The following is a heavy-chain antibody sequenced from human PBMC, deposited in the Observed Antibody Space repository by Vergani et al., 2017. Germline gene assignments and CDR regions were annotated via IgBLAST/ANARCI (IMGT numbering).Heavy chain of an antibody. Sequence: VQLVESGGGVVQPGRSLRLSCAASGFTFSSYAMHWVRQAPGKGLEWVGRIRSKANSYATAYAASVKGRFTISRDDSKNTAYLQMNSLKTEDTAVYYCTRVGSGSLFVDYWGQGTLVTVSS. V-gene: IGHV3-73*01. CDR1: GFTFSSYA. D-gene: IGHD3-3*01. J-gene: IGHJ4*02. CDR3: TRVGSGSLFVDY. CDR2: IRSKANSYAT.